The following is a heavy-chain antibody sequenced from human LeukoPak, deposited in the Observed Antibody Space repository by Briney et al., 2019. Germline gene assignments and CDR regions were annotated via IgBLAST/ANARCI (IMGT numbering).Heavy chain of an antibody. J-gene: IGHJ5*02. CDR3: ARGIQNWFDP. CDR1: GGSISSHY. CDR2: IYYSGST. V-gene: IGHV4-59*11. D-gene: IGHD5-18*01. Sequence: SETLSLTCTVSGGSISSHYWSWIRQPPGKGLEWIGYIYYSGSTNYNPSLKSRVTISVDTSKNQFSLKLSSVTAADTAVYYCARGIQNWFDPWGQGTLVTASS.